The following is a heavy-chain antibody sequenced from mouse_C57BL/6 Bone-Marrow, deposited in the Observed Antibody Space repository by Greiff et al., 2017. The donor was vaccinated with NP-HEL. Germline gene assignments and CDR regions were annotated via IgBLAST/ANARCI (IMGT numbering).Heavy chain of an antibody. J-gene: IGHJ4*01. Sequence: EVQVVESGGGLVKPGGSLKLSCAASGFTFSSYAMSWVRQTPEKRLEWVATISDGGSYTYYPDNVKGRFTISRDNAKNNLYLQMSHLKSEDTAMYYCARYGPGGAMDYWGQGTSVTVSS. D-gene: IGHD1-1*02. CDR2: ISDGGSYT. CDR1: GFTFSSYA. CDR3: ARYGPGGAMDY. V-gene: IGHV5-4*01.